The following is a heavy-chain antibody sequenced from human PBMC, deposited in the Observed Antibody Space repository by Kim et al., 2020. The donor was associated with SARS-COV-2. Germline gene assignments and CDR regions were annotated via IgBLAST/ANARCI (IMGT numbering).Heavy chain of an antibody. V-gene: IGHV4-61*01. CDR2: IYYSGST. D-gene: IGHD1-26*01. CDR3: ARDPRGVGTTWSAFDI. J-gene: IGHJ3*02. CDR1: GGSVSSGSYY. Sequence: SETLSLTCTVSGGSVSSGSYYWSWIRQPPGKGLEWIGYIYYSGSTNYNPSLKSRVTISVDTSKNQFSLKLSSVTAADTAVYYCARDPRGVGTTWSAFDIWGQGTMVTVSS.